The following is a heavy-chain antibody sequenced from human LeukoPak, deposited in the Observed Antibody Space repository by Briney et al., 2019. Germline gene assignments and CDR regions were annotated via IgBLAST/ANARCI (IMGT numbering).Heavy chain of an antibody. CDR2: INPRRGST. V-gene: IGHV1-46*01. J-gene: IGHJ6*03. Sequence: GASVKISCKTSGYIFSIFWMHWVRQAPGQGLEVMGIINPRRGSTSYAQKFQGRMSMTGDVTTSTVYMELSGVTSEDTGIYFCARDISTRGADVVASGLLPLENYFGFYMDVWGKGTSVIVSS. CDR3: ARDISTRGADVVASGLLPLENYFGFYMDV. D-gene: IGHD6-13*01. CDR1: GYIFSIFW.